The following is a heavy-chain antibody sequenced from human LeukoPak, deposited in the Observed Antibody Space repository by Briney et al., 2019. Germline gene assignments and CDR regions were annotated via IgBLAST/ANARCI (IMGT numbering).Heavy chain of an antibody. D-gene: IGHD6-13*01. CDR1: GGSISSSNW. Sequence: PSETLSLTCAVSGGSISSSNWWSWIRQPPGMGLEWIGEINHSGSTNYNPSLKSRVTISVDTSKNQFSLKLSSVTAADTAVYYCARGRFGNYYLKIAAAGPFDYWGQGTLVTVSS. CDR2: INHSGST. CDR3: ARGRFGNYYLKIAAAGPFDY. V-gene: IGHV4-4*02. J-gene: IGHJ4*02.